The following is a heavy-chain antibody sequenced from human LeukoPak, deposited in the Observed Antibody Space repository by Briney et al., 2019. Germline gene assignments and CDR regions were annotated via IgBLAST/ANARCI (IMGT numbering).Heavy chain of an antibody. Sequence: SETLSLTCAVYGGSFSGYYWSWIRQSPGKGLEWIGEINHSRSTNYNPSLKSRVTISVDKSKNQFSLKLSSVTAADTAVYYCANKPSWIQQNTGDAFDIWGQGTMVTVSS. CDR2: INHSRST. CDR1: GGSFSGYY. D-gene: IGHD5-18*01. J-gene: IGHJ3*02. V-gene: IGHV4-34*01. CDR3: ANKPSWIQQNTGDAFDI.